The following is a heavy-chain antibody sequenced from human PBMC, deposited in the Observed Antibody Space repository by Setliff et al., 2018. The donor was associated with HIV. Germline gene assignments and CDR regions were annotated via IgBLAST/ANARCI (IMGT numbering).Heavy chain of an antibody. D-gene: IGHD3-3*01. CDR2: IYHSGGT. CDR1: VAPSAVEVTT. J-gene: IGHJ4*02. Sequence: TSETLSSPALSLVAPSAVEVTTGAGSGSPSGRGLEWIGNIYHSGGTHYNPSLRSRVTISVDTSKNHFSLKLSSVTAADTAVFYCARVPFTTGFDYWGQGILVTVSS. V-gene: IGHV4-61*10. CDR3: ARVPFTTGFDY.